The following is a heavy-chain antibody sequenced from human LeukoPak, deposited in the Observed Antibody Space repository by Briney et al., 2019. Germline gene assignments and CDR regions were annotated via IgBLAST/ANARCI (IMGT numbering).Heavy chain of an antibody. CDR1: GFTFSSYG. V-gene: IGHV3-33*06. J-gene: IGHJ4*02. Sequence: GSLRLSCAASGFTFSSYGMHWVRQAPGKGLGWVAVIWYDGSNKYYADSVKGRFTISRDNSKNTLYLQMNSLRAEDTAVYYCANMNGRDPSSWYRSPLDYWGQGTLVTVSS. CDR2: IWYDGSNK. CDR3: ANMNGRDPSSWYRSPLDY. D-gene: IGHD6-13*01.